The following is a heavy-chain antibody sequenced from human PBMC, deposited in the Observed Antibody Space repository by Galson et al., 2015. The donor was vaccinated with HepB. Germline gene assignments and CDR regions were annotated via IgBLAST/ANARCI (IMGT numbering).Heavy chain of an antibody. V-gene: IGHV3-23*01. Sequence: SLRLSCAASGFTFSRYVMSWVRQAPGKGLEWVSSISGTDGSTYFADSVKGRFTISGDNSKNTLSLQMNSLRVEDTATYYCAKDPHLVWFGELNFDYWGQGTLVTVSS. D-gene: IGHD3-10*01. CDR3: AKDPHLVWFGELNFDY. J-gene: IGHJ4*02. CDR1: GFTFSRYV. CDR2: ISGTDGST.